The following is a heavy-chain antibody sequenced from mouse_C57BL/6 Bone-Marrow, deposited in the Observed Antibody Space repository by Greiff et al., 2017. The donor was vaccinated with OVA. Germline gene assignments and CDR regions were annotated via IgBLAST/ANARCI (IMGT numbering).Heavy chain of an antibody. J-gene: IGHJ3*01. D-gene: IGHD3-2*02. Sequence: EVQRVESGTVLARPGASVKMSCKPSGYTFTSYWMHWVKQRPGQGLEWIGAIYPGNSDTSYNQKFKGKAKLTAVTSASIAYMELSSLTNEDSAVYYCTKGQLTLFAYWGQGTLVTVSA. V-gene: IGHV1-5*01. CDR1: GYTFTSYW. CDR2: IYPGNSDT. CDR3: TKGQLTLFAY.